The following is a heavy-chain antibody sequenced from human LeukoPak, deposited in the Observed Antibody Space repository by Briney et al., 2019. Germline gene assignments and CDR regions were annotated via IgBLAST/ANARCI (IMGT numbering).Heavy chain of an antibody. CDR1: GDCINADY. J-gene: IGHJ5*02. D-gene: IGHD6-13*01. Sequence: PSETLPLTCTGSGDCINADYWGWIRQPPEKGLEWIGYIYFSGTTKYNPSLESRVTISVDTSKNQFSLKLSSVTAADTAVYYCARRRAEGGSNGHYNWFDPWGQGILVTVSS. V-gene: IGHV4-59*08. CDR2: IYFSGTT. CDR3: ARRRAEGGSNGHYNWFDP.